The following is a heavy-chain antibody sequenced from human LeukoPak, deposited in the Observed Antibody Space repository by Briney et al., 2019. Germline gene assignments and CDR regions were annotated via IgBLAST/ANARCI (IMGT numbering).Heavy chain of an antibody. Sequence: PSETLSLTCTVSGGSIASGNYYWNWIRQPAGKGLEWIGYIYYTGSTYYNPSLKSRVTISVDTSKNQFSLKLSSVTAADTAVYYCARITDRTIFGEIMHGFDIWGQGTPVTVSS. CDR2: IYYTGST. D-gene: IGHD3-3*01. J-gene: IGHJ3*02. CDR3: ARITDRTIFGEIMHGFDI. V-gene: IGHV4-61*10. CDR1: GGSIASGNYY.